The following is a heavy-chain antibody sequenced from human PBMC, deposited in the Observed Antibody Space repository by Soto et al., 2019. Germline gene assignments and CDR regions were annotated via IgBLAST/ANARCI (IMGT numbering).Heavy chain of an antibody. CDR2: SRDKAQGYST. Sequence: PGGSLRLSCAGSGFTLSDHYIDWVRQAPGKGLEWVGRSRDKAQGYSTAYAASVKGRFTTSRDESKNSVYLQMNSLRAEDTAVYYCAKAPTPTRSPLSAFDIWGQGTMVTVSS. CDR3: AKAPTPTRSPLSAFDI. V-gene: IGHV3-72*01. J-gene: IGHJ3*02. D-gene: IGHD1-1*01. CDR1: GFTLSDHY.